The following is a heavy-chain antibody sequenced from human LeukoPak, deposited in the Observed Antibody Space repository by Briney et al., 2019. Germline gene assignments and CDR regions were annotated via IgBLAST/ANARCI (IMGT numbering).Heavy chain of an antibody. Sequence: SETLSLTCTVSGGSISSGDYYWSWIRQPPGKGLGWIGYIYYSGSTYYNPSLKSRVIISVDTSKNQFSLKLSSVTAADTAVYYCARDETVYSSGYQRWFRYFDYWGQGTLVTVSS. CDR2: IYYSGST. CDR3: ARDETVYSSGYQRWFRYFDY. J-gene: IGHJ4*02. V-gene: IGHV4-30-4*01. CDR1: GGSISSGDYY. D-gene: IGHD6-19*01.